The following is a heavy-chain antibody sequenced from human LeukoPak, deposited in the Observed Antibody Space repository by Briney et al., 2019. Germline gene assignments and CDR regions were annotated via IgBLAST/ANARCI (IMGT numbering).Heavy chain of an antibody. CDR1: GGSISSYY. J-gene: IGHJ5*02. CDR2: IYTSGST. D-gene: IGHD3-10*01. Sequence: PSETLSLTCTVSGGSISSYYWSWIRQPAGKGLEWIGRIYTSGSTNYNPSLGSRVTMSVDTSKNQLFLKLSSVTAADTAVYYCARDGPHLWFGELGWFDPWGQGTLVTVSS. CDR3: ARDGPHLWFGELGWFDP. V-gene: IGHV4-4*07.